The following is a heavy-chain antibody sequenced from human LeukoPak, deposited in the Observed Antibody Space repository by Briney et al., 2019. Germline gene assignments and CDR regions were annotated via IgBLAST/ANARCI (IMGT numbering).Heavy chain of an antibody. V-gene: IGHV1-46*01. CDR1: GYTFTSYY. Sequence: ASVKVSCKASGYTFTSYYMHWVRQAPGQGLEWMGIINPSGGSTSYAQKFQGRVTMTRDTSISTAYMELSRLRSDDTAVYYCARGYCSGGSCYGLCDYWGQGTLVTVSS. J-gene: IGHJ4*02. CDR3: ARGYCSGGSCYGLCDY. D-gene: IGHD2-15*01. CDR2: INPSGGST.